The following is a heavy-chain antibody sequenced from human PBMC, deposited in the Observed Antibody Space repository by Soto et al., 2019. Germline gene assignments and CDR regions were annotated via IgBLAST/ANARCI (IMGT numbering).Heavy chain of an antibody. Sequence: MRCIIQATGKGLEWVSGISGSGDSTYYADSVKGRFTISRDNSKNTLYLQMNSLRAEDTAVYYCAKGVPGIAVAGTGYFQHWGQGTLVTVSS. D-gene: IGHD6-19*01. V-gene: IGHV3-23*01. J-gene: IGHJ1*01. CDR3: AKGVPGIAVAGTGYFQH. CDR2: ISGSGDST.